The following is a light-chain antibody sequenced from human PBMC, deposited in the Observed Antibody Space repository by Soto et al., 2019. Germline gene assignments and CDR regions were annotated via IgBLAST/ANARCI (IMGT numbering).Light chain of an antibody. CDR1: QSVTSN. J-gene: IGKJ1*01. CDR3: QQYNNWPET. V-gene: IGKV3-15*01. Sequence: EIVLTQSPGTLCLSPGERATLSCRASQSVTSNYIAWYQQIPGQAPRLLIFGASIRASGVPDRFSGSGAGTEFSLTISSLQSEDFAIYYCQQYNNWPETFGQGTKVDIK. CDR2: GAS.